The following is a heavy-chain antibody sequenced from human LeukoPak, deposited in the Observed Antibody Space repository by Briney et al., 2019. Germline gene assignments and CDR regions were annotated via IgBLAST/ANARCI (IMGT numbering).Heavy chain of an antibody. CDR2: IKNKVDGATT. J-gene: IGHJ3*02. V-gene: IGHV3-15*01. CDR1: GFTFNEAW. D-gene: IGHD3/OR15-3a*01. CDR3: TRETWTAFDI. Sequence: GGSLRLSCAASGFTFNEAWMSWVRQAPGKGLEWVGRIKNKVDGATTEYAAPVKGRFTISRDDSKNTLYVQMKSLKIEDTGVYYCTRETWTAFDIWGQGTMVTVSS.